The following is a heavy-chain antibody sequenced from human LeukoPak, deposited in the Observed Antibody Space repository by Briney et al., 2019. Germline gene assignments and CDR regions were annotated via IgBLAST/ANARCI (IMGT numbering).Heavy chain of an antibody. D-gene: IGHD2-21*02. CDR3: VRTRVVVTAYFDY. Sequence: GGSLRLSCAASGFTFSNYWMSWVRQAPGKGLEWVANIKDFGSEKYYVDSVKGRFTISRDNAKNSLYLQVNSLRAEDTALYYCVRTRVVVTAYFDYWGQGTLVTVSS. CDR2: IKDFGSEK. V-gene: IGHV3-7*01. J-gene: IGHJ4*02. CDR1: GFTFSNYW.